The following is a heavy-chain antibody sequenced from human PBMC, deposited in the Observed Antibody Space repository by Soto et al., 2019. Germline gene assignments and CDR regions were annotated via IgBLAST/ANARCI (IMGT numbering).Heavy chain of an antibody. CDR3: AQRPPTRGKLGWFDH. CDR2: IYWDDDN. J-gene: IGHJ5*02. D-gene: IGHD3-16*01. CDR1: GFSLSTSGVG. V-gene: IGHV2-5*02. Sequence: QITLKESGPTLVKPTQTLTLTCTFSGFSLSTSGVGVGWIRQPPGKALEWLALIYWDDDNRYSPSLKSRLTITKDTSKNQVVLTMTNMDPVDTATYYCAQRPPTRGKLGWFDHWGQGTLVTVSS.